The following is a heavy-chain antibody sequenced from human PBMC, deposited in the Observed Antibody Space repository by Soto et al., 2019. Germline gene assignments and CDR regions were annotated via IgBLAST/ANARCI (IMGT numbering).Heavy chain of an antibody. V-gene: IGHV3-30-3*01. Sequence: QVQLVESGGGVVQPGRSLRLSCAASGFTFDSYDMHWVRQAPGKGLEWVAVISYDGSNKYYADSVKGRFTISRDNSKNNLYLNSLRAEDTAVYYCARDPYTSGWLDYWGQGTLVTVSP. J-gene: IGHJ4*02. CDR1: GFTFDSYD. CDR2: ISYDGSNK. D-gene: IGHD6-19*01. CDR3: ARDPYTSGWLDY.